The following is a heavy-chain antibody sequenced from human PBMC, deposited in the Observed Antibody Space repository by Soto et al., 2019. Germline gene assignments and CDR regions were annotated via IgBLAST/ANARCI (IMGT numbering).Heavy chain of an antibody. D-gene: IGHD6-13*01. CDR1: GGTFSSCS. Sequence: VQLVQSGAEVKKPGSSVKVSCKASGGTFSSCSISWVRQAPGQGLEWMGGIIPIFGTSNSAQKFQGRVTIIADKSTSTAYMELSSLRSEDTAVYYCARDIKRAAAAGYYYYNAMDVWGQWTTVTVSS. CDR3: ARDIKRAAAAGYYYYNAMDV. CDR2: IIPIFGTS. J-gene: IGHJ6*02. V-gene: IGHV1-69*06.